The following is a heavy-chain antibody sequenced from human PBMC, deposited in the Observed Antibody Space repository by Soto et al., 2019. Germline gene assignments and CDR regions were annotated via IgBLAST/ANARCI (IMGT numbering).Heavy chain of an antibody. D-gene: IGHD1-26*01. Sequence: GASVKVSCKASGGSFTRYAVRWVRQAPGQGLEWMGGIIPVFGTPDYAKKFQGRVTITADESTSTVYMELSSLRSEDTAIYYCARDRAVPTTLRGSSHFSIDVWGQGTTVPVSS. J-gene: IGHJ6*02. CDR1: GGSFTRYA. CDR2: IIPVFGTP. V-gene: IGHV1-69*13. CDR3: ARDRAVPTTLRGSSHFSIDV.